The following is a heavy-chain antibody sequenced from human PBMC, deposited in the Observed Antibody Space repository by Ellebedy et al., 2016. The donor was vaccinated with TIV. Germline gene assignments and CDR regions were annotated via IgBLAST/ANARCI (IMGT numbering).Heavy chain of an antibody. CDR1: GFTFSTYE. D-gene: IGHD2-21*02. Sequence: GESLKISCAASGFTFSTYEMTWVRQAPGKGLEWVSYISSSGSPEYYADSVKGRFTISRDNAQNSLYLQMDSLRAEDTALYFCARSHIVVVTSILSGALDIWGQGTMVTVSS. CDR3: ARSHIVVVTSILSGALDI. V-gene: IGHV3-48*03. CDR2: ISSSGSPE. J-gene: IGHJ3*02.